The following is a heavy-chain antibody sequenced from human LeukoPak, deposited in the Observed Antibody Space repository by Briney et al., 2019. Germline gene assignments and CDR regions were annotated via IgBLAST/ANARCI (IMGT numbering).Heavy chain of an antibody. V-gene: IGHV3-33*08. J-gene: IGHJ4*02. D-gene: IGHD3-22*01. Sequence: PGGSLRLSCAASGFTFGSFAMSWVRQAPGKGLEWVAVIWYDGSNKYYADSVKGRFTISRDNSKNTLYLQMNSLRAEDTAVYYCATDYDSSGYPWATLDYWGQGTLVTVSS. CDR3: ATDYDSSGYPWATLDY. CDR1: GFTFGSFA. CDR2: IWYDGSNK.